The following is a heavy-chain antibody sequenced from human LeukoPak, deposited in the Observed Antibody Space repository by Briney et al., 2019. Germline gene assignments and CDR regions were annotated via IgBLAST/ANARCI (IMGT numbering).Heavy chain of an antibody. CDR3: AGGDSYYFDY. D-gene: IGHD2-21*02. Sequence: SVKVSCKASGGTFSSYAISWVRQAPGQGLEWMGGIIPIFGTANYAQKFQGRVTMTTDTSTSTAYMELRSLRSDDTAVYYCAGGDSYYFDYWGQGTLVTVSS. J-gene: IGHJ4*02. V-gene: IGHV1-69*05. CDR2: IIPIFGTA. CDR1: GGTFSSYA.